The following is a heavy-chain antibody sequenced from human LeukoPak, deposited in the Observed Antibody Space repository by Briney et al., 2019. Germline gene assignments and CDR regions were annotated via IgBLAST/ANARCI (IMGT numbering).Heavy chain of an antibody. J-gene: IGHJ4*02. CDR1: GFTFSSYS. CDR2: ISSSSSSTI. Sequence: GGSLRLSCAASGFTFSSYSMNWVRQAPGKGLEWVSSISSSSSSTIYYADSVKGRFTISRDNAKNSLYLQMNSLRAEDTAVYYCARAMIPSLSHFDYWGQGTLVTVSS. CDR3: ARAMIPSLSHFDY. V-gene: IGHV3-48*01. D-gene: IGHD3-16*01.